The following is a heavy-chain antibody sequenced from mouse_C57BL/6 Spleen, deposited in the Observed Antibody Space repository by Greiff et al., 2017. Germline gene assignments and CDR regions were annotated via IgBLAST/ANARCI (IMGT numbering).Heavy chain of an antibody. Sequence: QVQLQQPGAELVKPGASVKLSCKASGYTFTSYWMHWVKQRPGQGLEWIGMIHPNSGSTNYNEKFKSKATLTVDKSSSTAYMHLSSLPSEDSAVYYCATPTALYAMDYWGQGTSVTVSS. CDR3: ATPTALYAMDY. J-gene: IGHJ4*01. D-gene: IGHD4-1*02. CDR1: GYTFTSYW. CDR2: IHPNSGST. V-gene: IGHV1-64*01.